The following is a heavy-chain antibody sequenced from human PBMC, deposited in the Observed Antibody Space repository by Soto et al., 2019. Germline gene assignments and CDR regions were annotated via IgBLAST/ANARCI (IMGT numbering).Heavy chain of an antibody. CDR1: GGSISSGGYY. D-gene: IGHD6-6*01. V-gene: IGHV4-31*03. CDR2: IYYSGST. CDR3: ARDSDYLAARRYYYYGMDG. Sequence: SETLSLTCTVSGGSISSGGYYWSWIRQHPGKGLEWIGYIYYSGSTYYNPSLKSRVTISVDTSKNQFSLKLSSVTAADTAVYYCARDSDYLAARRYYYYGMDGWGQGTTVTASS. J-gene: IGHJ6*02.